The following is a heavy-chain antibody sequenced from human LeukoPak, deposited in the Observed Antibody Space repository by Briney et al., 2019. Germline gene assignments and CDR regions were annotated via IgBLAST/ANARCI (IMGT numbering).Heavy chain of an antibody. J-gene: IGHJ3*02. CDR2: IYPGDSDT. D-gene: IGHD5-24*01. V-gene: IGHV5-51*01. Sequence: GESLKVSCKGSGYSFTSYWIGWVRQMPWKGLEWMGIIYPGDSDTRYSPSFQGQVTISADKSISTAYLQWSSLKASDTAMYYCARLSLDGYNPYAFDIWGQGTMVTVSS. CDR3: ARLSLDGYNPYAFDI. CDR1: GYSFTSYW.